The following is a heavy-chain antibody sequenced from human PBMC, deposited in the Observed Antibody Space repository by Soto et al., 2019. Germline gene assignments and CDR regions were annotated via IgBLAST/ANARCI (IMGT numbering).Heavy chain of an antibody. J-gene: IGHJ4*03. D-gene: IGHD3-9*01. CDR3: ARAIDYDILTGYPAPPDY. CDR2: ISSSSSYI. V-gene: IGHV3-21*01. Sequence: GVSLRVSCAASGFTFSSYSMNWVRQAPGKRLEWVSSISSSSSYIYYADSVKGRFTISRENAKNSLYLQMNSLRAGDTAVYYCARAIDYDILTGYPAPPDYWGQGTLVTVSS. CDR1: GFTFSSYS.